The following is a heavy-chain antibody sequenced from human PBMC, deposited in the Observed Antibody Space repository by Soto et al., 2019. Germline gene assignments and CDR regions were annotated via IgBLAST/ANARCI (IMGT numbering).Heavy chain of an antibody. CDR2: IYYTGNK. V-gene: IGHV4-31*03. D-gene: IGHD1-26*01. CDR1: GGSISSSSYY. J-gene: IGHJ6*02. Sequence: QMQLQESGPGLVKPSQTLSLSCTVSGGSISSSSYYWTWIRQHPGKGLEWIGNIYYTGNKYYNPSLKSRVTISVDRSKNQFSLKLNSVTAADTAVYYCARDHPVGYGMDVWGQGTTVPVSS. CDR3: ARDHPVGYGMDV.